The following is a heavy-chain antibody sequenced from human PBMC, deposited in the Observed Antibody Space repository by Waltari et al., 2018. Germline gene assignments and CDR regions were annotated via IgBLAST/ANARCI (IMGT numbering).Heavy chain of an antibody. CDR3: AREGYCSGGSCYGNWFDP. J-gene: IGHJ5*02. Sequence: EVQLVESGGGLVQPGGSLRLSCAASGFTVSSNYMSWVRQAPGKGLEWGEVIYSGGSTYYADSGKGRFTISRHNSKNTLYLQMNSLRAEDTAVYYCAREGYCSGGSCYGNWFDPWGQGTLVTVCS. D-gene: IGHD2-15*01. CDR2: IYSGGST. CDR1: GFTVSSNY. V-gene: IGHV3-53*04.